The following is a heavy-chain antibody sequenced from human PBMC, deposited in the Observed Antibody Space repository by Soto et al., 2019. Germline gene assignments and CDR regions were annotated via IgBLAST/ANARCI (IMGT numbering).Heavy chain of an antibody. V-gene: IGHV5-10-1*01. CDR1: GYSFTSYW. CDR3: ARHEAFYYDNSGA. Sequence: GESLKISCKGSGYSFTSYWISWVRQMPGKGLEWMGRIDPSDSYTNYSPSFQGHVTMSADKSINTAYLQWSSLKASDSAMYYCARHEAFYYDNSGAWGQGSLVTVSS. D-gene: IGHD3-22*01. J-gene: IGHJ5*02. CDR2: IDPSDSYT.